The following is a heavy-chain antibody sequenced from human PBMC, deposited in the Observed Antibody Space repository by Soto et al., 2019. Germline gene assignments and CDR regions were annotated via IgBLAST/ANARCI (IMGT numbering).Heavy chain of an antibody. CDR2: MHYSGST. Sequence: SETLSLTCTVSGVSFRSSDYYWGWIRQPPNKGLEWIGSMHYSGSTFYNPSLKSRVTISVDTSKNQFSLKLTSVTAADTAVYYCARPGYSSNWYWFDPWGQGTLVTVSS. V-gene: IGHV4-39*01. J-gene: IGHJ5*02. CDR3: ARPGYSSNWYWFDP. D-gene: IGHD6-13*01. CDR1: GVSFRSSDYY.